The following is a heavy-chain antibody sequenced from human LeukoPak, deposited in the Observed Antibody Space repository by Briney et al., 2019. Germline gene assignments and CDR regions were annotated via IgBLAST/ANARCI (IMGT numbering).Heavy chain of an antibody. CDR1: GFTFDDYG. CDR2: INWNGGST. J-gene: IGHJ3*02. V-gene: IGHV3-20*04. Sequence: GGSLRLSCAASGFTFDDYGMSWVRQAPGKGLEWVSGINWNGGSTGYADSVKGRFTISRDNAKNSLYLQMNSLRDEDTAVYYCAVPGELGAFDIWGQGTMVTVSS. D-gene: IGHD3-10*01. CDR3: AVPGELGAFDI.